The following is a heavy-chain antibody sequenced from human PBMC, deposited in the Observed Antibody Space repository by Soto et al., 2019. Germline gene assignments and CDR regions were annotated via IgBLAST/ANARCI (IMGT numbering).Heavy chain of an antibody. V-gene: IGHV1-69*01. CDR2: FIPIFEIA. CDR3: ARDTPNCSGRICFSFNFDS. J-gene: IGHJ4*02. D-gene: IGHD2-15*01. CDR1: GGTFSNYA. Sequence: QVQLVQSGAEVKKPGSSVKVSCKVSGGTFSNYAFSWVRQAPGQGLEWMGVFIPIFEIANYAQKFQGRVTITADESTSTAYMELSSLRSDDTAVYYCARDTPNCSGRICFSFNFDSWGQGTLVTVSS.